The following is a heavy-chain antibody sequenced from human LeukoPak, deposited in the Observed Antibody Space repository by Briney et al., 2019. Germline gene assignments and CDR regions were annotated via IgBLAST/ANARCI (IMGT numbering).Heavy chain of an antibody. CDR1: GYTFTGYY. CDR3: ARGNNYGSGSYYYYYTDV. D-gene: IGHD3-10*01. J-gene: IGHJ6*03. CDR2: INPNSGGT. V-gene: IGHV1-2*06. Sequence: ASVKVSCKASGYTFTGYYMHWVRQAPGQGLEWMERINPNSGGTNYVQKFQGRVTMTRDTSISTAYMELSRLRSDDTAVYYCARGNNYGSGSYYYYYTDVWGKGTTVTVSS.